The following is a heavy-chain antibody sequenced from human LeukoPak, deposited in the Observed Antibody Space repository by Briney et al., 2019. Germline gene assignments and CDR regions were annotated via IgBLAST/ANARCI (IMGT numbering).Heavy chain of an antibody. V-gene: IGHV3-9*01. CDR3: AKFDSYYGMDV. J-gene: IGHJ6*02. Sequence: PGRSLRLSRAASGFTFDDYAMHWVRQAPGKGLEWVSGISWNSGSIDYADSVKGRFTISRDNAKNSLYLQMNSLRAEDTALYYCAKFDSYYGMDVWGQGTTVTVSS. CDR1: GFTFDDYA. CDR2: ISWNSGSI.